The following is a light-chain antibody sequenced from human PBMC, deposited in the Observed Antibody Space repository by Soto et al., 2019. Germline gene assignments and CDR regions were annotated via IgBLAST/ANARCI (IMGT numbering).Light chain of an antibody. CDR1: QSLVHSDGNTY. CDR3: TQAAPAYT. Sequence: DFVMTQTPLSSPVTLGQPASISCRSSQSLVHSDGNTYLCWLHQRPGQPPRLLIYMISNRFSGVPDRISGSGAGKLFTLIISFVEADVVVVCYCTQAAPAYTFGQGDKLAIK. V-gene: IGKV2-24*01. CDR2: MIS. J-gene: IGKJ2*01.